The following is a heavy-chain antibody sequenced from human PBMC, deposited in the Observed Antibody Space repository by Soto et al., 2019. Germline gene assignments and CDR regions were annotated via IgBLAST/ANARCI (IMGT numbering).Heavy chain of an antibody. Sequence: SETLSLTCTVSGGSISSYYWSWIRQPPGKGLEWIGYIYYSGSTNYNPSLKSRVTISVDTSKNQFSLKLSSVTAADTAVYYCATKMTVLRSTPSHDYYYYYMDVWGKGTTVTVSS. D-gene: IGHD3-3*01. CDR3: ATKMTVLRSTPSHDYYYYYMDV. CDR2: IYYSGST. J-gene: IGHJ6*03. CDR1: GGSISSYY. V-gene: IGHV4-59*01.